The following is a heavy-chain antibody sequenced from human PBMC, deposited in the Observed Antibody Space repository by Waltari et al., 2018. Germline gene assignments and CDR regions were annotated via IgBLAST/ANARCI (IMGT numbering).Heavy chain of an antibody. Sequence: EVHLTQSGAEVKKPGATVKISCKASGYSFTDQFLHWVRQAPGKGPEWIGRGEPEEGETTLAGKFEGRVTITADTSTDTAYMDLSRLRSEDTALYYCMTLPIFGLVIKNYWGQGTLVTVSS. CDR2: GEPEEGET. CDR3: MTLPIFGLVIKNY. D-gene: IGHD3-3*01. J-gene: IGHJ1*01. V-gene: IGHV1-69-2*01. CDR1: GYSFTDQF.